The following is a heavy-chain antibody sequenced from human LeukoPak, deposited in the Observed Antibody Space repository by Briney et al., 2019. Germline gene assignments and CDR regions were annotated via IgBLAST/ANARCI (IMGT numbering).Heavy chain of an antibody. CDR1: GFTFSSYW. Sequence: PGGSLRLSCAASGFTFSSYWMSWVRQAPGKGLEWVANIKQDGSEKYYVDSVKGRFTISRDNAKNSLYLQMNSLRAEDTAVYYCATPSGSYYYDSSGYYHYWGQGTLVTVSP. CDR3: ATPSGSYYYDSSGYYHY. CDR2: IKQDGSEK. D-gene: IGHD3-22*01. J-gene: IGHJ4*02. V-gene: IGHV3-7*01.